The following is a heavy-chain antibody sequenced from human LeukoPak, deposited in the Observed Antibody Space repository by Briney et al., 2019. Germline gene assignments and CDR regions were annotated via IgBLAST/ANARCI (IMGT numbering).Heavy chain of an antibody. J-gene: IGHJ4*02. D-gene: IGHD3-22*01. Sequence: ALVKVSCKASGYTFTSYGISWVRQAPGQGLEWMGWISAYNGNTNYAQKLQGRVTMTTDTSTSTAYMELRSLRSDDTAVYYCARDPLPNFYDSSGYYYFDYWGQGTLVTVSS. CDR1: GYTFTSYG. CDR2: ISAYNGNT. V-gene: IGHV1-18*01. CDR3: ARDPLPNFYDSSGYYYFDY.